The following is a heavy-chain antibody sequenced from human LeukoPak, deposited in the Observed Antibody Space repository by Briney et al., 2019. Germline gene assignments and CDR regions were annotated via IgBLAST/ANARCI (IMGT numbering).Heavy chain of an antibody. D-gene: IGHD4-17*01. CDR2: ISSRSIYI. J-gene: IGHJ4*02. CDR3: ARDKYGAYFDS. Sequence: GGSLRLSCVVSGFTFSSYTMNWVRQAPGKGLEWVSSISSRSIYIYYADSVKGRFTISRDNAKNSLYLQMNSLRVEDTAVYYCARDKYGAYFDSWGQGTLVTVSS. V-gene: IGHV3-21*01. CDR1: GFTFSSYT.